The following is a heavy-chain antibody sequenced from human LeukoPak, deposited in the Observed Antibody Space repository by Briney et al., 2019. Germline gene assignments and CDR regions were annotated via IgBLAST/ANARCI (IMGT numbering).Heavy chain of an antibody. V-gene: IGHV4-59*08. Sequence: SETLSLTCTVSGGSISSYYWSWIRQPPGKGLEWIGFIYYSGSTNHNPSLKSRVTTSVDTSKNQFSLKLSSVTAADTAVYYCARGGVLLWFGELSGSWFDPWGQGTLVTVSS. J-gene: IGHJ5*02. CDR2: IYYSGST. D-gene: IGHD3-10*01. CDR3: ARGGVLLWFGELSGSWFDP. CDR1: GGSISSYY.